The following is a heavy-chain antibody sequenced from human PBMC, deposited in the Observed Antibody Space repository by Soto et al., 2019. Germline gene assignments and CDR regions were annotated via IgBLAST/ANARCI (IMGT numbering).Heavy chain of an antibody. CDR2: IGPESGAT. V-gene: IGHV1-2*02. Sequence: ASVKVSCKASGYTFTGHYIHWVRQAPEQGPEWMGEIGPESGATRYAQKFQGRVTMTRDMSITTVYMELNNLSPDDTAVYYCGRGRSGQIVVFYWGQGTPVTVPQ. CDR3: GRGRSGQIVVFY. D-gene: IGHD1-26*01. CDR1: GYTFTGHY. J-gene: IGHJ4*02.